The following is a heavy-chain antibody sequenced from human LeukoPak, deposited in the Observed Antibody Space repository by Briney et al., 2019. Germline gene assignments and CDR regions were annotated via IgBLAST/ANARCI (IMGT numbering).Heavy chain of an antibody. CDR3: ARRILGYCSSTSCLWFDP. Sequence: SETLSLTCAVSGYSISSGYYWGWIRQPPGNGLEWIGSIYHSGSTYYNPSLKSRVTISVDTSKNQFSLKLSSVTAADTAVYYCARRILGYCSSTSCLWFDPWGQGTLVTVSS. J-gene: IGHJ5*02. CDR2: IYHSGST. CDR1: GYSISSGYY. D-gene: IGHD2-2*01. V-gene: IGHV4-38-2*01.